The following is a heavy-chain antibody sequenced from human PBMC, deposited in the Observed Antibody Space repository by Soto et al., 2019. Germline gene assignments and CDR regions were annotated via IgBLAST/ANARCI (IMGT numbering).Heavy chain of an antibody. V-gene: IGHV4-59*01. CDR1: GGSISSYY. CDR3: ARDRIFSELYTGGYYYYGMDV. CDR2: IYYSGST. J-gene: IGHJ6*02. Sequence: QVQLQESDPGLVKPSETLSLTCTVSGGSISSYYWSWIRQPPGKGLEWIGYIYYSGSTNYNPSLKSRVTISVDTSKNQFSLKLSSVTAADTAVYYCARDRIFSELYTGGYYYYGMDVWGQGTTVTVSS. D-gene: IGHD2-8*01.